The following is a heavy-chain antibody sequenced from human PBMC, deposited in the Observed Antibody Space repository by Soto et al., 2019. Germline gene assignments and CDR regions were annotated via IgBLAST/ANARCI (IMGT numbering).Heavy chain of an antibody. D-gene: IGHD1-7*01. CDR1: GFTFSSYA. J-gene: IGHJ4*02. Sequence: GGSLRLSCAASGFTFSSYAMSWVRQAPGKGLEWVSAISGSGGSTYYADSVKGRFTISRDNSKNTLYLQMNSLRAEDTAVYYCAMGLTGTTFFDYWGQGTLVTVSS. CDR3: AMGLTGTTFFDY. CDR2: ISGSGGST. V-gene: IGHV3-23*01.